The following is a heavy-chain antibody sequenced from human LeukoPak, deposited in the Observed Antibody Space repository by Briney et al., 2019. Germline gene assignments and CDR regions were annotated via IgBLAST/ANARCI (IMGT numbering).Heavy chain of an antibody. Sequence: GGSLRLSCAASGFTFSSYEMNWVRKAPGKGLEWVSYISSSGGTIYYADSVKGRFTISRDNAKNSLFLQMNSLRAEDTAVYYCAKDQGQGRYYYYYGMDVWGQGTTVTVSS. J-gene: IGHJ6*02. CDR2: ISSSGGTI. CDR1: GFTFSSYE. D-gene: IGHD2-15*01. V-gene: IGHV3-48*03. CDR3: AKDQGQGRYYYYYGMDV.